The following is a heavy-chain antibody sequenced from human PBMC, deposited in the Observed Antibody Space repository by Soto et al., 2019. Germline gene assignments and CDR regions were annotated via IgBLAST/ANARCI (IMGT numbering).Heavy chain of an antibody. V-gene: IGHV4-4*07. CDR3: ARDETVLGFDY. Sequence: SETLSLTCTVSGGSIINYYWAWIRQPAGKGLEWIGRIYTSGSTNYNPSLKSRVTMSVDTSKNQFSLKLSSVTAADTAVYYCARDETVLGFDYWGQGTLVTVSS. J-gene: IGHJ4*02. D-gene: IGHD2-15*01. CDR2: IYTSGST. CDR1: GGSIINYY.